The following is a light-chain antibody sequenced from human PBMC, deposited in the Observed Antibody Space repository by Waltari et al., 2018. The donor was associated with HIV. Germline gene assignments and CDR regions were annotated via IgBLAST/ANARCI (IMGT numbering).Light chain of an antibody. J-gene: IGLJ2*01. CDR1: SNDIGFSIL. Sequence: QSALSQPASVSGSPGQSITISCSGTSNDIGFSILVSWYQHHPGKAPKLIIFDVDKRPSGISDRFSGSKSGYTASLTISGLRTEDEADYFCCSKSTIYFGVLFGGGTTLTVL. CDR2: DVD. V-gene: IGLV2-23*02. CDR3: CSKSTIYFGVL.